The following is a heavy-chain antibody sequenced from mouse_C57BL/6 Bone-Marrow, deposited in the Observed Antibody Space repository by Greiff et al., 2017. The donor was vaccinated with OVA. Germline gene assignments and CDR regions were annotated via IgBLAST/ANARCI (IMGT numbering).Heavy chain of an antibody. CDR2: IWSGGST. CDR3: ARDCGCYSSHYYAMDY. J-gene: IGHJ4*01. V-gene: IGHV2-2*01. D-gene: IGHD1-1*01. CDR1: GFSLTSYG. Sequence: QVHVQQSGPGLVQPSQSLSITCTASGFSLTSYGVHWVRQSPGKGLEWLGVIWSGGSTDYNAAFISRLSISKDNSKSQVSFKMNSLQADDTAIYYYARDCGCYSSHYYAMDYWGQGTSVTVSA.